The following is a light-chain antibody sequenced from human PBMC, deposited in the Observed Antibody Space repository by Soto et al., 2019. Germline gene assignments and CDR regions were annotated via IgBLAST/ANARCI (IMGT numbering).Light chain of an antibody. V-gene: IGKV1-5*03. CDR3: QHYTRYSAYN. J-gene: IGKJ2*01. CDR2: KAS. Sequence: DIQMTQFPSTLSASIGDRVTITSRASQTISNWVAWYQQKPVKAPKLLIYKASSLETGVPSRFSGSGSGTEFTLAISSLQPDGFATYYCQHYTRYSAYNFGQGTRLELK. CDR1: QTISNW.